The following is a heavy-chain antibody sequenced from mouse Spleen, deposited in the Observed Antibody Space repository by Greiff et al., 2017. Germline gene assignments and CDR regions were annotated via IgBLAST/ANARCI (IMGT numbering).Heavy chain of an antibody. CDR2: IDPETGGT. D-gene: IGHD1-1*01. CDR3: TRLDYGSRGYFDY. J-gene: IGHJ2*01. V-gene: IGHV1-15*01. CDR1: GYTFTDYE. Sequence: QVQLQQSGAELVRPGASVTLSCKASGYTFTDYEMHWVKQTPVHGLEWIGAIDPETGGTAYNQKFKGKAILTADKSSSTAYMELRSLTSEDSAVYYCTRLDYGSRGYFDYWGQGTTLTVSS.